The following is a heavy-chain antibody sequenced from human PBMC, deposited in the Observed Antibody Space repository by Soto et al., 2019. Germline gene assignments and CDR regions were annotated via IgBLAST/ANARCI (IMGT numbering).Heavy chain of an antibody. CDR1: GYTFTSHY. D-gene: IGHD2-15*01. J-gene: IGHJ4*02. V-gene: IGHV1-46*01. Sequence: ASVKVSCKGSGYTFTSHYIHWVRQAPGQGLEWMGRTDPSGDTTTYAPKFQGGVTMTRDTSTTIVYMELSSLRSEDTAVYYCARDMCSGGGCYGTFDYWGQGTLVTVSS. CDR2: TDPSGDTT. CDR3: ARDMCSGGGCYGTFDY.